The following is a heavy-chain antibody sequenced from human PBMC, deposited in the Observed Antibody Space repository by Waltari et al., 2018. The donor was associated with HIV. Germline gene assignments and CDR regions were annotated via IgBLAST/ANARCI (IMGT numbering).Heavy chain of an antibody. V-gene: IGHV1-3*01. CDR3: VRNPYSYDSSGFRFDY. D-gene: IGHD3-22*01. CDR1: GYTFTSYA. CDR2: INPGNANT. J-gene: IGHJ4*02. Sequence: QVQLVQSGAEVKKPGASVKVSCKASGYTFTSYAVHWVRQAPGQRLEWMGWINPGNANTQYSQNFQGRVTITRDTSATTDYMELSSLTSKDTAVYYCVRNPYSYDSSGFRFDYWGQGTLVTVSS.